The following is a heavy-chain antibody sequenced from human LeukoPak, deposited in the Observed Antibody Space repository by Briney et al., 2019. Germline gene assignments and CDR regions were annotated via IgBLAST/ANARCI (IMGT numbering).Heavy chain of an antibody. Sequence: ASVKVSCKAAGYTFTVYYMHWVRQAPGQGLEWMGWINPNSGGTNYAQKFQGRVTMTRDTSISTAYMELSRLRSDDPDVYYCARGLGVATWNWFDPWGQGTLVTVSS. V-gene: IGHV1-2*02. J-gene: IGHJ5*02. D-gene: IGHD5-12*01. CDR2: INPNSGGT. CDR3: ARGLGVATWNWFDP. CDR1: GYTFTVYY.